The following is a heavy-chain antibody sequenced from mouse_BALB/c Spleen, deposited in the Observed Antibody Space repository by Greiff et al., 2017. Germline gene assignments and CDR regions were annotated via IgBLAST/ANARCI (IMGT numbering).Heavy chain of an antibody. Sequence: QVQLQQSGPELVKPGASVKMSCKASGYTFTSYYIHWVKQRPGQGLEWIGWIYPGDGSTKYNEKFKGKTTLTADKSSSTAYMLLSSLTSEDSAIYFCARRSNYGGYAMDYWGQGTSVTVSS. V-gene: IGHV1S56*01. CDR1: GYTFTSYY. D-gene: IGHD2-5*01. CDR2: IYPGDGST. CDR3: ARRSNYGGYAMDY. J-gene: IGHJ4*01.